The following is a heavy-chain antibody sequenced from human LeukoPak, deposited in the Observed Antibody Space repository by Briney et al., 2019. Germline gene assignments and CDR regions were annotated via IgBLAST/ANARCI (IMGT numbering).Heavy chain of an antibody. CDR1: GGTFSSSA. CDR2: IIPIFGTA. CDR3: ARGSITIFGVVIISHYYYYMDV. D-gene: IGHD3-3*01. V-gene: IGHV1-69*13. J-gene: IGHJ6*03. Sequence: SVKVSCKASGGTFSSSAISWVRQAPGQGLEWMGGIIPIFGTANYAQKFQGRVTITADESTSTAYMELSSLRSEDTAVYYCARGSITIFGVVIISHYYYYMDVWGKGTTVTVSS.